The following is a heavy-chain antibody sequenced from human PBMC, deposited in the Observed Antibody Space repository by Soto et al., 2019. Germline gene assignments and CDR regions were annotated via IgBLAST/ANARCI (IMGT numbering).Heavy chain of an antibody. CDR3: AHHPSYCLAPYSFDC. V-gene: IGHV2-5*02. D-gene: IGHD2-15*01. CDR1: GFSLSTSGVG. J-gene: IGHJ4*02. Sequence: QITLKEGGPSLVKPTQTLTLTCTFSGFSLSTSGVGGGWIRQSPGKALEWLAVISLDDDKQSSSSLKSRLTIAKDTPKTQVVLNMTNRDPVDTATYYCAHHPSYCLAPYSFDCWGQGILVTVSS. CDR2: ISLDDDK.